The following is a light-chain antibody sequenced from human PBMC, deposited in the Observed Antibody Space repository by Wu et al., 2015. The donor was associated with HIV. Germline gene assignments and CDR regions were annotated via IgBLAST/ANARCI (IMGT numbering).Light chain of an antibody. J-gene: IGKJ2*01. V-gene: IGKV1-8*01. CDR2: RST. CDR3: QQYYSHPPT. Sequence: AVRMTQFPSSLSASTGDRVTISCRASQSIDNYVAWFQYKAGQAPKLLFYRSTTLRNGVPSRFVAAGSGTNFTLTITCLQSEDFALYFCQQYYSHPPTFGQGTK. CDR1: QSIDNY.